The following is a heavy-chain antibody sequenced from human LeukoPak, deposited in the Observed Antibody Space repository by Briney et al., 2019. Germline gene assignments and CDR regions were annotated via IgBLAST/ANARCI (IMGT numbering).Heavy chain of an antibody. CDR3: ARETLTFPDF. Sequence: SETLSLTCTVSGGSLSSYSWSWIRQPAGKGVEWIGRIYTSWSTSYNPSLTSRVSMSLDTSKKQISLKLSSVTAADTAVYYCARETLTFPDFWGQGTLVTVSS. J-gene: IGHJ4*02. D-gene: IGHD3-9*01. CDR1: GGSLSSYS. CDR2: IYTSWST. V-gene: IGHV4-4*07.